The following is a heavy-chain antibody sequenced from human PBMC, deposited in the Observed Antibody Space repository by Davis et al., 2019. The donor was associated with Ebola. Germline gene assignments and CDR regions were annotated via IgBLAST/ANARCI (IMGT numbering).Heavy chain of an antibody. CDR2: IYYSGIT. V-gene: IGHV4-61*01. CDR3: ARGSRITMIVVSRLGGMDV. CDR1: SFSFSSGSYY. J-gene: IGHJ6*04. D-gene: IGHD3-22*01. Sequence: SETLSLTCTVSSFSFSSGSYYWSWIRQPPGKGLEWIGYIYYSGITNYNPSLKSRVTISVDTSKNQFSLKLSSVTAADTAVYYCARGSRITMIVVSRLGGMDVWGKGTTVTV.